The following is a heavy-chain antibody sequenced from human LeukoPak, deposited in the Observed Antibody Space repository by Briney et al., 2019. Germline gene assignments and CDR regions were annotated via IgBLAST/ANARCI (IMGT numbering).Heavy chain of an antibody. J-gene: IGHJ1*01. Sequence: GGSLRLSCAASGFTFSSYAMSWVRQAPGKGLEWVSSISSSSSYIYYADSVKGRFTISRDNAKNSLYLQMNSLRAEDTAVYYCAREHDYGDREYFQHWGQGTLVTVSS. CDR2: ISSSSSYI. CDR1: GFTFSSYA. D-gene: IGHD4-17*01. CDR3: AREHDYGDREYFQH. V-gene: IGHV3-21*01.